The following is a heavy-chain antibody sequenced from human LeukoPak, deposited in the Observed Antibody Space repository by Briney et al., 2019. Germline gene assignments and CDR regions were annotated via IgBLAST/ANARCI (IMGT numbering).Heavy chain of an antibody. CDR2: IYPGDSDT. CDR1: GYSFISYW. J-gene: IGHJ3*02. CDR3: ARTNYYDSTGYPSGAFDI. V-gene: IGHV5-51*01. Sequence: GESLKISCQGSGYSFISYWIGWVRQMPGKSLEWMGIIYPGDSDTKYSPSFQGQVTISADKSTTTAYLQWSSLKASDTAMYYCARTNYYDSTGYPSGAFDIWGQGTMVTVSS. D-gene: IGHD3-22*01.